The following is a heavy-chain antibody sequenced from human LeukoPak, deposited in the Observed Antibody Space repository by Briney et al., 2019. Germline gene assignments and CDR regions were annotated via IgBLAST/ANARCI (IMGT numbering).Heavy chain of an antibody. CDR2: IYTSGST. CDR1: GGSISSYY. D-gene: IGHD2-2*02. V-gene: IGHV4-4*07. CDR3: ARGSCSSTSCYTWWFDP. Sequence: SETLSLTCTVSGGSISSYYWSWIRQPAGKGLEWIGRIYTSGSTNYNPSLKSRVTMSVDTSKNQFSLKLSSVTAADTAVYYCARGSCSSTSCYTWWFDPWGQGTLVTVSS. J-gene: IGHJ5*02.